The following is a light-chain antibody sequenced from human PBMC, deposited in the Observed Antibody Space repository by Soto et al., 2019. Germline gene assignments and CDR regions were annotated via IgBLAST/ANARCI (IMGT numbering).Light chain of an antibody. V-gene: IGKV3-20*01. CDR1: QTVSSTY. CDR2: GAS. J-gene: IGKJ1*01. CDR3: HQCGNSHWT. Sequence: EIVLTQSPVTLSFSPLERATLSCIASQTVSSTYLVWYQQKPGQAPRLLIYGASSRAPGVSDRFSGSGSGTDFTLTISRLEPEDFAVYYCHQCGNSHWTFGQGTKV.